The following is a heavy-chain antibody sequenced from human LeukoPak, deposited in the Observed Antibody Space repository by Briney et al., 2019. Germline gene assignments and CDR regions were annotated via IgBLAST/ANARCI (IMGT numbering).Heavy chain of an antibody. J-gene: IGHJ4*02. V-gene: IGHV3-30*04. Sequence: PGGSLRLSCAASGFTFRSYAMHWVRQAPGKGLEWVAVISYDGRNKYYADSVKGRFTISRDNSKNTLYLQMNSLRAEDTAVYYCARDVAGAFDYWGQGTLVIVSS. CDR2: ISYDGRNK. CDR1: GFTFRSYA. D-gene: IGHD2-15*01. CDR3: ARDVAGAFDY.